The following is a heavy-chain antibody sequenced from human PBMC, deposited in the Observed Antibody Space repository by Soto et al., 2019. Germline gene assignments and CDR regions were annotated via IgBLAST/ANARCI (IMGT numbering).Heavy chain of an antibody. CDR1: GGTFSSYA. J-gene: IGHJ6*02. CDR2: IIPSSGTA. V-gene: IGHV1-69*01. D-gene: IGHD2-2*01. CDR3: ARSQGSSTSLEIYYYYYYGMEV. Sequence: QVQLVQSGAEVKKPGSSVKVSCKASGGTFSSYAISWVRQAPGQGLEWMGGIIPSSGTANYAQKFQGRVTITADESTSTAYMELSSLRSEDTAVYYCARSQGSSTSLEIYYYYYYGMEVWGQGTTVTDSS.